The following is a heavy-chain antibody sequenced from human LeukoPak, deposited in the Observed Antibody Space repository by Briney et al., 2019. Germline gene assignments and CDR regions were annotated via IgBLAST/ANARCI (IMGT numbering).Heavy chain of an antibody. Sequence: GGSVTLLCCVCGLPFRSYVMMWLRQDPGEEVEGVSYISCCSSSIYYTHSVKGRFTISRDNAKNSLYLKMNSVSAEDTAVYYCARDAPLRRGFPGHFDHWGQGTLVTVSS. CDR3: ARDAPLRRGFPGHFDH. J-gene: IGHJ4*02. CDR2: ISCCSSSI. D-gene: IGHD4-17*01. V-gene: IGHV3-48*04. CDR1: GLPFRSYV.